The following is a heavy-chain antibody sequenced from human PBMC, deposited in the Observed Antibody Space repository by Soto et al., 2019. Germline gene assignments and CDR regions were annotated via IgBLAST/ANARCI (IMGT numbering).Heavy chain of an antibody. CDR2: ISPGIDIR. V-gene: IGHV1-69*12. CDR1: GGTFSTYT. J-gene: IGHJ4*02. CDR3: AGGMCFGGSCYWDV. D-gene: IGHD2-15*01. Sequence: QVHLVQSGAEVKKSGSSVKVSCKASGGTFSTYTLYWVRQAPGQGLEWMGGISPGIDIRDYAQKFQGRVTITADESMSTVYMQLSTLISEDPALYYCAGGMCFGGSCYWDVWGQGTLVTVSS.